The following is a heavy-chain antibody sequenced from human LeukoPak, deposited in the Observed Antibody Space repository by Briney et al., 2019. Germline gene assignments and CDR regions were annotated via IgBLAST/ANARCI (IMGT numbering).Heavy chain of an antibody. CDR2: IRYDGSNK. CDR1: GFTFSSYG. Sequence: PGGSLRLSCAACGFTFSSYGMHWVRQAPGKGLEWVAFIRYDGSNKYYADSVKGRFTISRDNSKNTLYLQMNRLRAEDTAVYYCAKTGSFTYYYYMDVWGKGTTVTVSS. CDR3: AKTGSFTYYYYMDV. J-gene: IGHJ6*03. V-gene: IGHV3-30*02. D-gene: IGHD1-14*01.